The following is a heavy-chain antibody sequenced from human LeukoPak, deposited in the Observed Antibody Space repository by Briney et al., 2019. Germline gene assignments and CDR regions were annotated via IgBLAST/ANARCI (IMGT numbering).Heavy chain of an antibody. J-gene: IGHJ4*02. Sequence: SETLSLTCAVYGVSISSDNWWTWVRQPPGKGLEWIGETHRSGDTKYNPSLNGRVTISMDNSKNQLSLKLSSVTAADTAVYYCTSSSSGSFDYWGQGTLVTVSS. CDR1: GVSISSDNW. CDR3: TSSSSGSFDY. CDR2: THRSGDT. D-gene: IGHD3-10*01. V-gene: IGHV4/OR15-8*02.